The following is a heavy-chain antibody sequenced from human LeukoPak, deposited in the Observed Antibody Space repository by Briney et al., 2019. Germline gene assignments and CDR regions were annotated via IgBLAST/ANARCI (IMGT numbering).Heavy chain of an antibody. CDR2: ISAYNGNT. J-gene: IGHJ5*02. CDR3: ERDHCSSTSCPLNWFDP. V-gene: IGHV1-18*01. CDR1: GYTFTSYG. Sequence: WASVKVSCKASGYTFTSYGISWVRQAPGQGLEWMGWISAYNGNTNYAQKLQGRVTMTTDTSTSTAYMELRSLRSDDTAVYYCERDHCSSTSCPLNWFDPWGQGTLVTVSS. D-gene: IGHD2-2*01.